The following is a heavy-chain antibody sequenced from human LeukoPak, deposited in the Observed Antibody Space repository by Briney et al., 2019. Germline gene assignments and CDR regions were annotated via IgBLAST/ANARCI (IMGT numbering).Heavy chain of an antibody. D-gene: IGHD2-8*02. J-gene: IGHJ4*02. V-gene: IGHV1-46*01. CDR3: AREESGGYFDY. Sequence: GASVKVSCKASGYTFTGYYMHWVRQAPGQGLEWMGLVNPSGDSTNYAQKFQGRATMTRDTSTSTVYMELSSLRSEDTAVYYCAREESGGYFDYWGQGTLVTVSS. CDR1: GYTFTGYY. CDR2: VNPSGDST.